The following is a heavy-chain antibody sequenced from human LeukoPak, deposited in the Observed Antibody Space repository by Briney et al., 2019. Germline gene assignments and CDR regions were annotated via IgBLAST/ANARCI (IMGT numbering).Heavy chain of an antibody. CDR1: GYSFANYW. D-gene: IGHD3-22*01. J-gene: IGHJ4*02. CDR2: IFPGDSET. Sequence: GESLKISCKGSGYSFANYWIGWVSQMPGKGLEWMGIIFPGDSETRYSPSFQGQVSISADKSISTAYLQWSSLKASDTAMYYCARFAYGSDYFPGHYWGQGTLVTVSS. V-gene: IGHV5-51*01. CDR3: ARFAYGSDYFPGHY.